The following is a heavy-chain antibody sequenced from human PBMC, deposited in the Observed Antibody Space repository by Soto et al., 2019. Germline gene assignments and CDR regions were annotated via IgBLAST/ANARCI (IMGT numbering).Heavy chain of an antibody. V-gene: IGHV3-53*01. CDR2: LYDIDGS. CDR1: GFTISGKKY. Sequence: DVQLVESGGGLIQPGESLRLSCAAFGFTISGKKYVAWVRQAPGKGLEWVSALYDIDGSFYADSVKGRFTTSSDSSKTTVYLQMNDLRPDDTAVYYCATWHEREHAYDVLGLGTTVTVSS. J-gene: IGHJ3*01. D-gene: IGHD1-1*01. CDR3: ATWHEREHAYDV.